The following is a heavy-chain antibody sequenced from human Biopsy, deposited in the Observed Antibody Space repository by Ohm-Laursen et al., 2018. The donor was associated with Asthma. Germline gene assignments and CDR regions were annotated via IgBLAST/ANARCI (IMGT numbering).Heavy chain of an antibody. D-gene: IGHD5-12*01. CDR1: GDSFSNYA. Sequence: SVTVSCKASGDSFSNYAISCARQAPGQGLEWLGGLIPVLGTPDHAQMFEGRVTITADESTSTAYMELSSLSSEDTAVYYCARGYSGSDRIVYYYSGLEVWGQGTTVTVSS. CDR2: LIPVLGTP. CDR3: ARGYSGSDRIVYYYSGLEV. J-gene: IGHJ6*02. V-gene: IGHV1-69*13.